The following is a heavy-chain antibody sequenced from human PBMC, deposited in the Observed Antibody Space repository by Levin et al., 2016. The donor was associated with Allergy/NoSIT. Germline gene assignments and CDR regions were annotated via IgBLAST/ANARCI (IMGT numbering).Heavy chain of an antibody. D-gene: IGHD3-16*01. CDR2: VSGSGETT. V-gene: IGHV3-23*01. CDR1: GFTFSSYA. J-gene: IGHJ4*02. CDR3: VKEAPHYYDTSAYDADYFQY. Sequence: GESLKISCVASGFTFSSYAMGWVRQAPGRGLEWVSAVSGSGETTDYADSVRGRFTISRDNSKNMIYLQMNDLRVEDTARYFCVKEAPHYYDTSAYDADYFQYWGRGSLVTVSS.